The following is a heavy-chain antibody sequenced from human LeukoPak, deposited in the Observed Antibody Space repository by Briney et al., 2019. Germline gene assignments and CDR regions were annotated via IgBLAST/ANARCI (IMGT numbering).Heavy chain of an antibody. V-gene: IGHV3-21*01. CDR3: ARDQRATASTGSYFDY. CDR1: GFTFSSYG. D-gene: IGHD1-1*01. Sequence: GGSLRLSCAASGFTFSSYGMNWVRQARGKGLEWVSSVSSSSSYIYYADSVKGRFTISRDNAKNSLSLQMNSLRAEDTAVYYCARDQRATASTGSYFDYWGQGTLVTVSS. CDR2: VSSSSSYI. J-gene: IGHJ4*02.